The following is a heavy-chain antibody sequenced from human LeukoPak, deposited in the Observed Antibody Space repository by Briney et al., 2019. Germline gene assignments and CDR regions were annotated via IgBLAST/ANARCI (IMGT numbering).Heavy chain of an antibody. CDR1: GFTFSSYW. J-gene: IGHJ4*02. V-gene: IGHV3-7*01. CDR3: ARDNWNERKDY. CDR2: IKQDGSEK. D-gene: IGHD1-20*01. Sequence: PGGSLRLSCAASGFTFSSYWMSWVRRAPGKGLEGVANIKQDGSEKYYVDSVKGRFTISRDNAKNSLYLQMNSLRAEDTAVYYCARDNWNERKDYWGQGTLVTVSS.